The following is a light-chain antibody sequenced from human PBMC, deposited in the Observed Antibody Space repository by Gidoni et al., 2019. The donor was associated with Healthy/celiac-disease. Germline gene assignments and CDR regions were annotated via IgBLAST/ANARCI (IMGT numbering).Light chain of an antibody. CDR1: QSVSSN. V-gene: IGKV3-15*01. J-gene: IGKJ4*01. Sequence: EIVMTQSPATLSVSPGESATFACRASQSVSSNLAWYQQKPGQAPRLLIYGASTRATGIPARFSGSGSGTDFTLTISSLQSEDFAVYYCQQCYNWPLTFGGGTKVEIK. CDR3: QQCYNWPLT. CDR2: GAS.